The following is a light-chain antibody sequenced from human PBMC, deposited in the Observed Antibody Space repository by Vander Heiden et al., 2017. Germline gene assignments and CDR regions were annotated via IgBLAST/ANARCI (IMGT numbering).Light chain of an antibody. CDR3: QQDNNSPWM. CDR2: SAS. Sequence: AIQMTQSPSSLSASVGDRVTITCRESQGMRNDLGWYQQKPGKAPKLLIYSASSLQSGVPSRFSGSGSGTDFTLTISSLQPEDFASYYCQQDNNSPWMFGQGTKVEIK. J-gene: IGKJ1*01. CDR1: QGMRND. V-gene: IGKV1-6*01.